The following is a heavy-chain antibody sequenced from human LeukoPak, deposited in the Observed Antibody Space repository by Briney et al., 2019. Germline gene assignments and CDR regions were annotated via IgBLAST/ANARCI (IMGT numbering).Heavy chain of an antibody. D-gene: IGHD2-21*02. Sequence: SETLSLTCTVSGGSISSSSYYWGWIRQPPGKGLEWIGSIYYSGSTYYNPSLKSRVTISVDTSKNQFSLKLSSVTAADTAVYYCARDDSLCGGDCSPGDYWGQGTLVTVSS. J-gene: IGHJ4*02. CDR3: ARDDSLCGGDCSPGDY. CDR2: IYYSGST. CDR1: GGSISSSSYY. V-gene: IGHV4-39*07.